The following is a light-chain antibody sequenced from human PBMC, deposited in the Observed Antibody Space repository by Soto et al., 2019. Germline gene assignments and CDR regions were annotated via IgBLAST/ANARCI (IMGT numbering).Light chain of an antibody. CDR1: QSVSNN. J-gene: IGKJ1*01. CDR2: GAS. Sequence: EIVMTQSPATLSVSPGERATLSCRASQSVSNNLAWYQQKPGQAPRLLIYGASTRATGIPARFSGSGSVTEVTLTIISLQSEDFAIYYCQQHNNWPPWTFGQGTKVEIK. CDR3: QQHNNWPPWT. V-gene: IGKV3-15*01.